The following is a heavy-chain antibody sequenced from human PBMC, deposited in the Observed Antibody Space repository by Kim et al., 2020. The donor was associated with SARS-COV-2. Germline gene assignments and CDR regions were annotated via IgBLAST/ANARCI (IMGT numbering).Heavy chain of an antibody. V-gene: IGHV4-59*08. J-gene: IGHJ6*02. CDR1: GGSISSYY. CDR2: IYYSGST. Sequence: SETLSLTCTVSGGSISSYYWSWIRQPPGKGLEWIGYIYYSGSTNYNPSLKSRVTISVDTSKNQFSLKLSSVTAADTAVYYCARHPNYGDYTFYYGMDVWGQGTTVTVSS. CDR3: ARHPNYGDYTFYYGMDV. D-gene: IGHD4-17*01.